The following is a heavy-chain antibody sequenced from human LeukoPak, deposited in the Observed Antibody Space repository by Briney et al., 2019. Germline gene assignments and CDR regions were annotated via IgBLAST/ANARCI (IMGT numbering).Heavy chain of an antibody. V-gene: IGHV3-23*03. J-gene: IGHJ5*02. Sequence: GGSLRLSCAASGFTFSSYGMSWVRQAPGRGLEWVSVIYRAGNTYYADSVKGRFTISRDNAKNTVYLQMNSLRAEDTAVYSCATFSYAGNAGGSVGPWGQGTLVTVSS. CDR2: IYRAGNT. CDR3: ATFSYAGNAGGSVGP. D-gene: IGHD4-23*01. CDR1: GFTFSSYG.